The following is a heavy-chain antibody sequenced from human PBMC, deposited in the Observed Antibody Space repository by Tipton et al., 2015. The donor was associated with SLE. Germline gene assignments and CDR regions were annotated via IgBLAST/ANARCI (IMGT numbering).Heavy chain of an antibody. CDR2: IKQDGSEK. J-gene: IGHJ5*02. D-gene: IGHD3-3*01. V-gene: IGHV3-7*01. CDR1: GFTFSSYW. CDR3: ARCRKIFGVVIAAFNWFDP. Sequence: SLRLSCAASGFTFSSYWMSWVRQAPGKGLEWVANIKQDGSEKYYVDSVKGRVTISVDTSKNQFSLKLSSVTAADTAVYYCARCRKIFGVVIAAFNWFDPWGQGTLVTVSS.